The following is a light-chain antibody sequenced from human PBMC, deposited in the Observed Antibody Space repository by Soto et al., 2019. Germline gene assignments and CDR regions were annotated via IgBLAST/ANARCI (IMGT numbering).Light chain of an antibody. J-gene: IGKJ1*01. V-gene: IGKV3-15*01. CDR2: GAS. CDR1: QSVSSN. CDR3: QHYNNCPRT. Sequence: EIVMTQSPATLSVSPGERATLSCRASQSVSSNLAWYQQKPGQAPRLLSYGASTRATGIPARFSGSGSGTEVTLTIRSLQSEDFAVYYCQHYNNCPRTFGQGTKVELK.